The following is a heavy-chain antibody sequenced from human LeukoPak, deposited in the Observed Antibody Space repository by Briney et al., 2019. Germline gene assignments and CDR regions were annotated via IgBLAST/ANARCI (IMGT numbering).Heavy chain of an antibody. CDR1: GFTFSTYT. D-gene: IGHD4/OR15-4a*01. V-gene: IGHV3-21*01. Sequence: PVGSLRLSCAAPGFTFSTYTMNWVRQAPGKGLEWVSSISSSSPYIYYADSVQGRFTITRDNAKNSLYLQMNSLRAEDTAVYYCARDEVYGEQYYFDYWGQGTLVTVSS. J-gene: IGHJ4*02. CDR3: ARDEVYGEQYYFDY. CDR2: ISSSSPYI.